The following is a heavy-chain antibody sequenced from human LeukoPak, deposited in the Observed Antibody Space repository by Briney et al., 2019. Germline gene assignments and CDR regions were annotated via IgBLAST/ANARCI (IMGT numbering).Heavy chain of an antibody. Sequence: GASVKVSCKASGYTFTSYDINWVRQATGQGLEWMGWMNPNSGNTGYAQKFQGRVTITRNTSISTAYMELSSLRSEDTAVYYCATDSPRYAGVVMTSTHAFDIWGQGTMVTVSS. V-gene: IGHV1-8*03. J-gene: IGHJ3*02. D-gene: IGHD3-3*01. CDR3: ATDSPRYAGVVMTSTHAFDI. CDR2: MNPNSGNT. CDR1: GYTFTSYD.